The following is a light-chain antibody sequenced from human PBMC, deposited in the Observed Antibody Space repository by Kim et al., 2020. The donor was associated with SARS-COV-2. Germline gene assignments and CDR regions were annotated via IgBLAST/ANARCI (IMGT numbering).Light chain of an antibody. CDR3: NSRDSSGNHLV. Sequence: AVVQTVRIKCQGDSLRSDYASWDQQKPGQAPVLVSYGKNNRHAGIPDRFSGSSSGNTASLTITGAQAEEEADYYCNSRDSSGNHLVFGGGTQLTVL. J-gene: IGLJ3*02. CDR1: SLRSDY. CDR2: GKN. V-gene: IGLV3-19*01.